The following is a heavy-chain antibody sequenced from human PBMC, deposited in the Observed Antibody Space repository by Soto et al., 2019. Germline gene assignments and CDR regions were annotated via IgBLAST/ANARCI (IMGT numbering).Heavy chain of an antibody. Sequence: EVQLLESGGDLVQPGGSLRLSCAASGFTFSSYAMSWVRQAPGEGLEWVSAISTSGGNTYYADSVQGRFTIYRDNSKNTLYLVMNSLRAEDTAVYYCAKGSGFCSGGSCYAPTDYWGQGTLVTVSS. J-gene: IGHJ4*02. V-gene: IGHV3-23*01. CDR3: AKGSGFCSGGSCYAPTDY. D-gene: IGHD2-15*01. CDR1: GFTFSSYA. CDR2: ISTSGGNT.